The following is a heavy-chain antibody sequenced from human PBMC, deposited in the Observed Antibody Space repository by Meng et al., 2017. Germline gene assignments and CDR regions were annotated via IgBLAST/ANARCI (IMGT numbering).Heavy chain of an antibody. J-gene: IGHJ4*02. CDR1: GYSISSGYY. CDR3: ARDLMTTDI. V-gene: IGHV4-38-2*02. D-gene: IGHD4-17*01. CDR2: IYHSGST. Sequence: GSLRLSCTVSGYSISSGYYWGWIRQPPGKGLEWIGSIYHSGSTYYNPSLKSRVTISVDTSKNQFSPKLSSVTAADTAVYYCARDLMTTDIWGQGTLVTVSS.